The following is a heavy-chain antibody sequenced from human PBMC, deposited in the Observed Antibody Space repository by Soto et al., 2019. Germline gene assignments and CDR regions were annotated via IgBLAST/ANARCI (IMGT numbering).Heavy chain of an antibody. V-gene: IGHV4-39*01. J-gene: IGHJ5*02. CDR1: GGSISSSSYY. Sequence: SETLSHTCTVSGGSISSSSYYWGWIRQPPGKGLEWIGSIYYSGSTYYNPSLKSRVTISVDTSKNQFSLKLSSVTAADTAVYYCARLRDGRYCSGGSCYVPTNWFDPWGQGTLVTVSS. CDR3: ARLRDGRYCSGGSCYVPTNWFDP. D-gene: IGHD2-15*01. CDR2: IYYSGST.